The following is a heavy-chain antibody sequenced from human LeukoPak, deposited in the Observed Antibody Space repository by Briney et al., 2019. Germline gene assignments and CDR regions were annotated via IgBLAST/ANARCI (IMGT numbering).Heavy chain of an antibody. CDR3: ARYAPYYYYMDV. CDR2: IYTSGST. V-gene: IGHV4-4*07. J-gene: IGHJ6*03. CDR1: GGSISNYY. Sequence: SETLSLTCTVSGGSISNYYWTWIRQPAGKGLEWIGRIYTSGSTNYNPSLKSRVTISVDTSKNQFSLKLSSVTAADTAVYYCARYAPYYYYMDVWGKGTTVTVSS.